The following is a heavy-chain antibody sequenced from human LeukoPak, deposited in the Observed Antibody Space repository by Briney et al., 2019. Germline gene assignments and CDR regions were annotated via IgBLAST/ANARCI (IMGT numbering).Heavy chain of an antibody. V-gene: IGHV1-2*02. CDR1: GYTFTGYY. CDR2: INPNSGGT. Sequence: GASVKVSCKASGYTFTGYYMHWVRQAPGQGLEWMGWINPNSGGTNYAQKFQGRVTMTRDTSISTAYMELSRLRSDDTAVYYCASSIAVAGAFIPNYYYYYMDVWGKGTTVTVSS. CDR3: ASSIAVAGAFIPNYYYYYMDV. J-gene: IGHJ6*03. D-gene: IGHD6-19*01.